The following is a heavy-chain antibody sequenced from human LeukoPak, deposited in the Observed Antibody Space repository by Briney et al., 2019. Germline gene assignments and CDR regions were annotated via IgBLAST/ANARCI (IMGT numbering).Heavy chain of an antibody. J-gene: IGHJ4*02. CDR3: AKVGGGLRLGDIPLDY. CDR2: ISGSGGST. Sequence: PGGSLRLSCAASGFTFSSYAMSWVRQAPGKGLEWVLAISGSGGSTYYADSVKGRFTISRDNSKNTLYLQMNSLRAEDTAVYYCAKVGGGLRLGDIPLDYWGQGTPVTVSS. V-gene: IGHV3-23*01. CDR1: GFTFSSYA. D-gene: IGHD3-16*01.